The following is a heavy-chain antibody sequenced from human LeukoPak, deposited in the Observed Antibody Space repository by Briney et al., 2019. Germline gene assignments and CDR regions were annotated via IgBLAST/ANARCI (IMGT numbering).Heavy chain of an antibody. CDR1: GSTFSSYA. V-gene: IGHV3-23*01. CDR2: IGAGGTFT. Sequence: PGGSLRLSCTASGSTFSSYAMNWVRQAPGKGLEWVSGIGAGGTFTYYADSVKGRFTISRDNSRNTLYLQMNSLRAEDTAVYYCARDSDGVLDYWGQGTLVTVSS. D-gene: IGHD3-10*01. CDR3: ARDSDGVLDY. J-gene: IGHJ4*02.